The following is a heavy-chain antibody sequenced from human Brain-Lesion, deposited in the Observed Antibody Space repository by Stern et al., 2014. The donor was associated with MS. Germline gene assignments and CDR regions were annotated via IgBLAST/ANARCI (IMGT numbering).Heavy chain of an antibody. V-gene: IGHV4-4*02. Sequence: QVQLVESGPGLVKPSGTLSLTCAVSGGSISSSNWWSWVRQSPGKGLEWIGESDHSGSTIYNPSLKSRVTVSLDKSKNRLSLTLGSVTAADTAVYFCARFPASRPHVFDSWGQGTLVTVSS. CDR1: GGSISSSNW. D-gene: IGHD6-13*01. CDR2: SDHSGST. CDR3: ARFPASRPHVFDS. J-gene: IGHJ4*02.